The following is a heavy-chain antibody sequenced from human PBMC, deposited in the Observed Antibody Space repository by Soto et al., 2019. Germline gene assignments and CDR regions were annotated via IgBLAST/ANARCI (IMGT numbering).Heavy chain of an antibody. V-gene: IGHV4-59*01. CDR1: GGSITSYY. Sequence: QVQLQESGPGLVKPSETLSLTCTVSGGSITSYYWSWIRQPPGKGLEWIGHIYYSGSTNYNPSLKSRVXXSXDXXKNQFSLRLISVTAADTAVYYCAKVGSGWTGGTDYWGQGTLVTVSS. CDR2: IYYSGST. J-gene: IGHJ4*02. CDR3: AKVGSGWTGGTDY. D-gene: IGHD6-19*01.